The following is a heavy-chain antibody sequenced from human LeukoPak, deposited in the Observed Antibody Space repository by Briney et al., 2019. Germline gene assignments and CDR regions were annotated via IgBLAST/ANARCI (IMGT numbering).Heavy chain of an antibody. V-gene: IGHV3-30*18. D-gene: IGHD3-22*01. J-gene: IGHJ4*02. CDR3: AKDSGSSGCFDY. CDR1: GFTFSNAW. Sequence: GGSLRLSCAASGFTFSNAWMSWVRQAPGKGLEWVAVISYDGSNKYYADSVKGRFTISRDNSKNTLYLQMNSLRAEDTAVYYCAKDSGSSGCFDYWGQGTLVTVSS. CDR2: ISYDGSNK.